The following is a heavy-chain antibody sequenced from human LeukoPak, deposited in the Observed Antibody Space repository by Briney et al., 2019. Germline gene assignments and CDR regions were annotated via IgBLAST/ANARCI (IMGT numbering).Heavy chain of an antibody. CDR3: ARGGSYVPRGFDS. CDR2: IYQSGYT. CDR1: GGSINGGGYY. Sequence: KPSETLSLTCTVSGGSINGGGYYWSWIRQSPGKGLEWMGNIYQSGYTYYAPSLRGRITISADQSKNEFFLKLDSVTAADTAVYFCARGGSYVPRGFDSWGRGTLVTVSS. D-gene: IGHD3-16*01. V-gene: IGHV4-30-2*06. J-gene: IGHJ4*02.